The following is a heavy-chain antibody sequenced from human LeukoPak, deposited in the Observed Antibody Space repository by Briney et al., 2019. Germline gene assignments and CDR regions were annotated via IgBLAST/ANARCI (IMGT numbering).Heavy chain of an antibody. D-gene: IGHD3-22*01. CDR1: GFIFSSYA. CDR2: ISFNGGNT. V-gene: IGHV3-64D*06. CDR3: AKGLDYYESGGFDY. Sequence: GGSLRLSCSASGFIFSSYAMHWVRQAPGKGLEYVSGISFNGGNTYFADSVKGRFTISRDNSKNTLWLQMTSLRPEDTAVYYCAKGLDYYESGGFDYWGQGTLVTVSS. J-gene: IGHJ4*02.